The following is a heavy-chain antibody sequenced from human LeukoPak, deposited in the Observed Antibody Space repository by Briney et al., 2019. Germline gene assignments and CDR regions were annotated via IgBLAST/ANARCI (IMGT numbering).Heavy chain of an antibody. CDR1: GFTFSSYS. V-gene: IGHV3-48*01. J-gene: IGHJ4*02. CDR2: ISSSSSTI. Sequence: GGSLRLSCAASGFTFSSYSMNWVRQAPGKGLQWVSYISSSSSTIYYADSVKGRFTISRDNAKNSLYLQMNSLRAEDTAVYYCARADCGGDCYFVDDYWGQGTLVTVSS. D-gene: IGHD2-21*02. CDR3: ARADCGGDCYFVDDY.